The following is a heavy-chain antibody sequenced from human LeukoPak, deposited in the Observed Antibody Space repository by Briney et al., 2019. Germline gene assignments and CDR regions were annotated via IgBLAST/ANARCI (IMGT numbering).Heavy chain of an antibody. D-gene: IGHD3-3*01. V-gene: IGHV1-3*01. CDR2: INAGNGNT. Sequence: GASVKVSCKTSGYTLTASYIHWVRQAPGQRLEWMGWINAGNGNTKYSQKFQGRVTITRDTSASTAYMELSSLRSEDTAVYYCAREGVTHHPYYYYYYGMDVWGQGTTVTVSS. CDR3: AREGVTHHPYYYYYYGMDV. CDR1: GYTLTASY. J-gene: IGHJ6*02.